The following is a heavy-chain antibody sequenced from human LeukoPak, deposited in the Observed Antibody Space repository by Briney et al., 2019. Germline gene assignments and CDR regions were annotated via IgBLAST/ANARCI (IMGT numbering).Heavy chain of an antibody. CDR3: TRASFGESHFDY. Sequence: GGSLRLSCAASGFTFSSYSMNWVRQAPGKGLEWVGFIRSKAYGGTTEYAASVKGRFTISRDDSKSIAYLQMNSLKTEDTAVYYCTRASFGESHFDYWGQGTLVTVSS. CDR2: IRSKAYGGTT. V-gene: IGHV3-49*04. D-gene: IGHD3-10*01. J-gene: IGHJ4*02. CDR1: GFTFSSYS.